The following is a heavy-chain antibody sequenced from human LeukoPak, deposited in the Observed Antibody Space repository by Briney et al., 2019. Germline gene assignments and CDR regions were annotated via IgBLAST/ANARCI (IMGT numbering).Heavy chain of an antibody. J-gene: IGHJ5*02. CDR3: ARDRIWFDP. Sequence: PSETLSLTCTASGGSISSYYWSWIRQPPGKGLEWIGDIYYSGSTNYNPSLKSRVTISVDTSKNQFSLKLSSVTAADTAVYYCARDRIWFDPWGQGTLVTVSS. CDR2: IYYSGST. V-gene: IGHV4-59*01. CDR1: GGSISSYY.